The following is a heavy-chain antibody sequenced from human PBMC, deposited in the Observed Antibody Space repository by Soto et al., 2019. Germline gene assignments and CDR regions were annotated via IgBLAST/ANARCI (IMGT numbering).Heavy chain of an antibody. J-gene: IGHJ4*02. CDR2: LYHGGAT. CDR3: GSGRYGSEIH. CDR1: GFTVSSNY. Sequence: EARLVESGGGLVQPGGSLRLSCAASGFTVSSNYMTWVRQAPGKGLEWVSLLYHGGATHYAASVKGRFSISSHSSQNTRFLQMNSLRTEDAATYDCGSGRYGSEIHWGQGTKVTVSS. D-gene: IGHD3-10*01. V-gene: IGHV3-53*04.